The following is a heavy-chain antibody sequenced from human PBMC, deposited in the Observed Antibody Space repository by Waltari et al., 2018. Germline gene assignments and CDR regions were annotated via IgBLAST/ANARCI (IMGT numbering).Heavy chain of an antibody. CDR2: IKYDGSDK. Sequence: EVQLVESGGGLVQPGGSLGLSGAASGFTFSSYWLSGVRQAPGKGLEWVANIKYDGSDKFYLDSVKGRFTISRDNAKNSLYLQMNSLRVEDTALYYCAISPLRGTGYWGQGTLVTVSS. CDR3: AISPLRGTGY. CDR1: GFTFSSYW. J-gene: IGHJ4*02. V-gene: IGHV3-7*01. D-gene: IGHD1-1*01.